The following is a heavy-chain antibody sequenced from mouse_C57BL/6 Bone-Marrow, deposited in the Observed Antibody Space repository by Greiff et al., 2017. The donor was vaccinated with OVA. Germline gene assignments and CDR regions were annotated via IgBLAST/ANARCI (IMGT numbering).Heavy chain of an antibody. Sequence: QVQLQQPGAELVKPGASVKLSCKASGYTFTSYWMHWVKQRPGQGLEWIGMIHPNSGSTNYNEKFKSKATLTVDKSASTAYMQLSSLTSEDSAVYYCARRDYYGSSSFAYWGPGTLVTVSA. CDR1: GYTFTSYW. D-gene: IGHD1-1*01. J-gene: IGHJ3*01. V-gene: IGHV1-64*01. CDR3: ARRDYYGSSSFAY. CDR2: IHPNSGST.